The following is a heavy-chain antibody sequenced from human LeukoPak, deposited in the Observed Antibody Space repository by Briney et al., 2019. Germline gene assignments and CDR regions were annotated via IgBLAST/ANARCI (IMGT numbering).Heavy chain of an antibody. Sequence: PSETLSLTCAVSGYSISSGCYWGWIRQPPGKGLEWIGSIYHSGSTYYNPSLKSRVTISVDTSKNQFSLKLSSVTAADTAVYYCARASPDCSSTSCYTGGAFDIWGQGTMVTVSS. CDR3: ARASPDCSSTSCYTGGAFDI. CDR1: GYSISSGCY. J-gene: IGHJ3*02. D-gene: IGHD2-2*02. V-gene: IGHV4-38-2*01. CDR2: IYHSGST.